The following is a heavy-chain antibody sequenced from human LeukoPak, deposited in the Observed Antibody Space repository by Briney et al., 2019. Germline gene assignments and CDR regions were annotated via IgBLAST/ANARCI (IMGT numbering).Heavy chain of an antibody. D-gene: IGHD4-23*01. V-gene: IGHV3-66*01. CDR1: GFTVSNNH. CDR3: MGYGGNSF. J-gene: IGHJ4*02. CDR2: IDNVGGT. Sequence: GGSLRLSCVASGFTVSNNHVSWVRQAPGKGLEWVSLIDNVGGTYYADSVKGRFTISRDDSENTLYLQMNSLRAEDTALYYCMGYGGNSFWGQGTLVTVSS.